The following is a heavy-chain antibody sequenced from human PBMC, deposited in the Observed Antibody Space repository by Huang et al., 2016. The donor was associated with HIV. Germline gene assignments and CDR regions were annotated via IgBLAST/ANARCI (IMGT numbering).Heavy chain of an antibody. CDR1: GYTFTDYQ. CDR3: ARDSGYYRYFDY. CDR2: SNPITAIT. D-gene: IGHD3-22*01. V-gene: IGHV7-4-1*02. Sequence: QVQLVQSGSELKKPGASVKVSCKVFGYTFTDYQISWVRQAPGQVLEWRGWSNPITAITTYAQGFTGRFVFSWDTSVSTAYLQISSLKAEDTAVYFCARDSGYYRYFDYWGQGTLVTVSS. J-gene: IGHJ4*02.